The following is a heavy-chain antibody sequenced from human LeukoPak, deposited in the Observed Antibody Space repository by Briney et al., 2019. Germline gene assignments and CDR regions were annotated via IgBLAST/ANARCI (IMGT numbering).Heavy chain of an antibody. Sequence: ASVKVSCKTSGYSFILYGISWVRQAPGQGPEWMGWISTSTGDTKYTQKFQGRVTMTRNTSISTAYMGLSSLRSEDTAVYYCARGRSGKKIDYWGQGTLVTVSS. J-gene: IGHJ4*02. V-gene: IGHV1-18*01. CDR2: ISTSTGDT. D-gene: IGHD1-26*01. CDR3: ARGRSGKKIDY. CDR1: GYSFILYG.